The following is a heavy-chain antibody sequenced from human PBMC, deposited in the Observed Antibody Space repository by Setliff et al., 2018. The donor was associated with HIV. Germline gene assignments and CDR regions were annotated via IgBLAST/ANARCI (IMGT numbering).Heavy chain of an antibody. V-gene: IGHV4-39*07. Sequence: SETLSLTCTVSGGSISSSSYYWGWIRQPPGKGLEWIGSIYYSGSTYYNPSLKSRVTISVDTSKNQFSRKLSSVTAADTAVYYCAREGGVAAAAVVWGQGTLVTVSS. J-gene: IGHJ4*02. D-gene: IGHD6-13*01. CDR2: IYYSGST. CDR3: AREGGVAAAAVV. CDR1: GGSISSSSYY.